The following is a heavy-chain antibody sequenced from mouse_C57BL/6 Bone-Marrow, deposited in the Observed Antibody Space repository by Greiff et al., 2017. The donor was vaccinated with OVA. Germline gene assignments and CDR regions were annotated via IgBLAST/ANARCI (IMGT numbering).Heavy chain of an antibody. CDR2: IYPGDGDT. V-gene: IGHV1-82*01. J-gene: IGHJ1*03. D-gene: IGHD2-10*02. CDR1: GYAFSSSW. CDR3: ARLYGIYWAFWYFDV. Sequence: QVQLQQSGPELVKPGASVKISCKASGYAFSSSWMNWVKQRPGKGLEWIGRIYPGDGDTNYNGKFKGKATLTADKSSSTAYMQLSSLTSEDSAVYCCARLYGIYWAFWYFDVWGTGTTVTVSS.